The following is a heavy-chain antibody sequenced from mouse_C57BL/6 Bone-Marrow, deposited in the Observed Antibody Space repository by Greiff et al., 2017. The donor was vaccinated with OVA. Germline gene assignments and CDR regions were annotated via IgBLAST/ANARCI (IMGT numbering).Heavy chain of an antibody. CDR2: ISYDGSN. D-gene: IGHD2-4*01. CDR3: ARSYDYEVAY. V-gene: IGHV3-6*01. Sequence: VQLKQSGPGLVKPSQSLSLTCSVTGYSITSGYYWNWIRQFPGNKLEWMGYISYDGSNNYNPSLKNRISITRDTSKNQFFLKLNSVTTEDTATYYCARSYDYEVAYWGQGTLVTVSA. J-gene: IGHJ3*01. CDR1: GYSITSGYY.